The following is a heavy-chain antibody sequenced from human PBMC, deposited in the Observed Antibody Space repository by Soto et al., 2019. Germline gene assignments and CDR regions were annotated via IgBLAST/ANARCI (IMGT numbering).Heavy chain of an antibody. D-gene: IGHD6-19*01. CDR3: ARVTALGYSSGWSYDC. CDR1: GYTFIGHY. Sequence: ASVKVSCKASGYTFIGHYMHWVRQAPGQGLEWMGWINPNSGTTTYAQKFQGWVTMTRDTSIGTVYMELSRLKSDDTAVYYCARVTALGYSSGWSYDCWGQGTLVTVSS. V-gene: IGHV1-2*04. CDR2: INPNSGTT. J-gene: IGHJ4*02.